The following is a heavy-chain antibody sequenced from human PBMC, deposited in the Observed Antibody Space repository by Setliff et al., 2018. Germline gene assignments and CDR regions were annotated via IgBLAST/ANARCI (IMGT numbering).Heavy chain of an antibody. CDR3: ARPKLIAATAGYFDY. J-gene: IGHJ4*02. V-gene: IGHV4-38-2*01. D-gene: IGHD2-15*01. CDR1: GYSISSGYY. CDR2: IYRSGST. Sequence: SETLSLTCAVSGYSISSGYYWGWIRQSPGKGLEWIGSIYRSGSTYYNPSLRSRVSITLDTSRNEFSLRLNSLTAADTAVYYCARPKLIAATAGYFDYWGQGSLVTVSS.